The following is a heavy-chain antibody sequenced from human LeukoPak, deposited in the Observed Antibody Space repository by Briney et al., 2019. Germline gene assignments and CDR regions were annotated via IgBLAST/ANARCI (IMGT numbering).Heavy chain of an antibody. Sequence: SETLSLTCTVSGDSVSNDFYYWGWIRQPPGKGLEWVACLSHRGNTWYNPSLESGVTISVDTSKNRFSLNFNSATAADTALYWCARHNAPRRVGFDFWGQGIMVTVSS. D-gene: IGHD3-10*01. V-gene: IGHV4-39*01. J-gene: IGHJ4*02. CDR1: GDSVSNDFYY. CDR2: LSHRGNT. CDR3: ARHNAPRRVGFDF.